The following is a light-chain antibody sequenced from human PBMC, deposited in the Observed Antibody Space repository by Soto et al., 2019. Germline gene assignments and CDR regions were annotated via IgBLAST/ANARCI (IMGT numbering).Light chain of an antibody. Sequence: DIVLTQSPGTLSLSPGERATLSCRASRSVNTAYFAWYQQKPGQAPRLLIYAAYNRATGIPDRFSGSGSGIDFTLTISRLEPEYFAVYYCQQYIRAWTFGQGTKVEL. CDR2: AAY. CDR3: QQYIRAWT. J-gene: IGKJ1*01. CDR1: RSVNTAY. V-gene: IGKV3-20*01.